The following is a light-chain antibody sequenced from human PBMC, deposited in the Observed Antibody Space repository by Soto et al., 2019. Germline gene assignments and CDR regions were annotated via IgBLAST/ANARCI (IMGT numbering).Light chain of an antibody. V-gene: IGKV3-20*01. Sequence: EIVLTQSPGTLSLSPGERATLSCRASQSVSSCYLAWYQQKPDQAPRLLIYGASIRATGIPDRFCGSGSGTDVILTISRLEPADFAVSYCHQYDSSPLTFGGGTKVEIK. CDR3: HQYDSSPLT. CDR2: GAS. CDR1: QSVSSCY. J-gene: IGKJ4*01.